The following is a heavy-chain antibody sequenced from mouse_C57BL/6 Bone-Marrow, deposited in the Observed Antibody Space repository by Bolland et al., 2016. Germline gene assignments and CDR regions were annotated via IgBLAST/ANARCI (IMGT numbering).Heavy chain of an antibody. D-gene: IGHD1-1*01. V-gene: IGHV1-15*01. CDR2: IDPETGGT. Sequence: IDPETGGTAYNQKFKGKAILTADKSSSTAYMELRSLTSEDSAVYYCTREATVVAPDYWGQGTS. J-gene: IGHJ4*01. CDR3: TREATVVAPDY.